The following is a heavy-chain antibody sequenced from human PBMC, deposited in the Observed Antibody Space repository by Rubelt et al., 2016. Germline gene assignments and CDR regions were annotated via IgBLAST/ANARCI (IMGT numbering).Heavy chain of an antibody. Sequence: QVQLQDSGPGLVKPSGTLSLTCAVSGGSLSRGNWWSWVRQPPGKGLDWLGKILHSGCTDYNPSLKSRVTMSVDKATNQVSLPLSAVTAADTAVYYCARGRGRFDYWGQGTLVTVSS. V-gene: IGHV4-4*02. CDR1: GGSLSRGNW. CDR2: ILHSGCT. D-gene: IGHD3-10*01. CDR3: ARGRGRFDY. J-gene: IGHJ4*02.